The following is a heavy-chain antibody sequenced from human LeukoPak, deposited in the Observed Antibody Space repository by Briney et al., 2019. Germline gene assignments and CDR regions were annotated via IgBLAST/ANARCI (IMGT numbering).Heavy chain of an antibody. CDR1: GFTFSNAW. D-gene: IGHD2-21*02. V-gene: IGHV3-15*01. Sequence: GGSLRLSCAASGFTFSNAWMSWVRQAPGKGLEWVGRIKSKTDGGTTDYAAPVKGRFTISRDDSKNTLYLQMNSLKTGDTAVYYCTTGTYCGGDCYLDYWGQGTLVTVSS. CDR2: IKSKTDGGTT. J-gene: IGHJ4*02. CDR3: TTGTYCGGDCYLDY.